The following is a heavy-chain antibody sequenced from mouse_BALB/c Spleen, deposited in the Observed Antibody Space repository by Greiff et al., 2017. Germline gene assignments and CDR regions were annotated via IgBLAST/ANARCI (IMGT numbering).Heavy chain of an antibody. V-gene: IGHV5-6-5*01. CDR3: ARGDYGNYGAY. D-gene: IGHD2-1*01. CDR1: GFTFSSYA. Sequence: DVMLVESGGGLVKPGGSLKLSCAASGFTFSSYAMSWVRQTPEKRLEWVASISSGGSTYYPDSVKGRFTISRDNARNILYLQMSSLRSEDTAMYYCARGDYGNYGAYWGQGTLVTVSA. J-gene: IGHJ3*01. CDR2: ISSGGST.